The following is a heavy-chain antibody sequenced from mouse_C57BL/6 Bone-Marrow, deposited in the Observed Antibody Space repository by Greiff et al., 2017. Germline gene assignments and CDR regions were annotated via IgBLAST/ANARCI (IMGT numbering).Heavy chain of an antibody. J-gene: IGHJ2*01. Sequence: QVQLKESGPGLVQPSQSLSITCTVSGFSLTSYGVHWVRQSPGKGLAWLGVIWSGGSTDSNAAFISRLSISKDNSKSQVFFKMNSLQADDTAIYYCARRDYYGSSDYWGQGTTLTVSS. CDR3: ARRDYYGSSDY. CDR1: GFSLTSYG. V-gene: IGHV2-2*01. D-gene: IGHD1-1*01. CDR2: IWSGGST.